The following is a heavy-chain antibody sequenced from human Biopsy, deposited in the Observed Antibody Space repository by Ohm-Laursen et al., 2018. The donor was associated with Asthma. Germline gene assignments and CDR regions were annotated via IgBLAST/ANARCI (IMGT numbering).Heavy chain of an antibody. CDR2: IYYTGSD. CDR1: SGSGGYMRSGNYY. CDR3: ARGANYHGSGRAPIGMDV. J-gene: IGHJ6*02. Sequence: GTLSLTCSLSSGSGGYMRSGNYYWGWIRQPPGKGLEWLGYIYYTGSDNYNPSLKSRVTISVDTSKNQFSLRLNSVTAADTAVYYCARGANYHGSGRAPIGMDVWGQGTTVTVSS. D-gene: IGHD3-10*01. V-gene: IGHV4-61*01.